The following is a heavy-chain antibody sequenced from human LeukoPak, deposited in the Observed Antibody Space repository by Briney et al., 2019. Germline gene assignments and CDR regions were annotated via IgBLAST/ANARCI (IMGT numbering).Heavy chain of an antibody. Sequence: PGGSLRLSCAASGFTFDDYAMHWVRQAPGKGLEWVSSISSSSSYIYYADSVKGRFTISRDNAKNSLYLQMNSLRAEDTAVYYCARDFSPLPPKTALPSGTFDYWGQGTLVTVSS. D-gene: IGHD6-13*01. CDR1: GFTFDDYA. CDR3: ARDFSPLPPKTALPSGTFDY. J-gene: IGHJ4*02. CDR2: ISSSSSYI. V-gene: IGHV3-21*01.